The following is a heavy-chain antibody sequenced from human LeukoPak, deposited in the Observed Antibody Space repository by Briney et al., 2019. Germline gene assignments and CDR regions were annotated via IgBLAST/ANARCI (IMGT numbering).Heavy chain of an antibody. J-gene: IGHJ4*02. D-gene: IGHD5-12*01. V-gene: IGHV3-15*01. CDR1: GFTFSNAW. CDR2: IKSKTDGGTT. Sequence: PGGSLRLSCAASGFTFSNAWMSWVRQAPGKGLEWVGRIKSKTDGGTTDYAAPVKGRFTISRDDSKNTLYLQMNSLKTEDTAVYYCTTDLSGYDLFDYWGQGTLVTVSS. CDR3: TTDLSGYDLFDY.